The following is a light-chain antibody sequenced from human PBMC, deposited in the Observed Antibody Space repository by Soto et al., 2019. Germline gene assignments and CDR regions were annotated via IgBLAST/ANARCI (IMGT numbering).Light chain of an antibody. CDR1: QSISNF. CDR2: AAS. J-gene: IGKJ1*01. CDR3: QQSHSTPPT. V-gene: IGKV1-39*01. Sequence: DIQMTQSPSSLSASVGDRVTITCRASQSISNFLNWYQQRQGQVPKLLIYAASTLHTGVPSRFSGSGSGTDFTLTITSLQPEDFTTYYCQQSHSTPPTFGQGTKLDIK.